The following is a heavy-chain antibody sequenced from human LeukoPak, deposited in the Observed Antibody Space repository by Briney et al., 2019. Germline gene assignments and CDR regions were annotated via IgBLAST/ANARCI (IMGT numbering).Heavy chain of an antibody. D-gene: IGHD3-10*01. V-gene: IGHV4-39*07. J-gene: IGHJ4*02. CDR1: GGSISSSSYY. CDR2: IYYSGST. CDR3: ARVGSRVRGVIITTG. Sequence: SETLSLTCTVSGGSISSSSYYWGWIRQPPGKGLEWIGSIYYSGSTYYNPSLKSRVTISVDTSKNQFSLKLSSVTAADTAAYYCARVGSRVRGVIITTGWGQGTLVTVSS.